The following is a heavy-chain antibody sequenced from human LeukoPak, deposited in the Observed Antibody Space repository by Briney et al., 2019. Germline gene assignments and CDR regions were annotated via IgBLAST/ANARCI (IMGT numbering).Heavy chain of an antibody. CDR1: GYNFATAW. V-gene: IGHV5-51*01. Sequence: GESLKISCKASGYNFATAWVGWVRQMPGKGLEWMGNIYPGDSDIRYSPSFQGQVTLSVDKSTTTAYLQWSSLKASDTAMYYCARLLMDRYYFDYWGQGTLVTVSS. J-gene: IGHJ4*02. D-gene: IGHD2-8*01. CDR3: ARLLMDRYYFDY. CDR2: IYPGDSDI.